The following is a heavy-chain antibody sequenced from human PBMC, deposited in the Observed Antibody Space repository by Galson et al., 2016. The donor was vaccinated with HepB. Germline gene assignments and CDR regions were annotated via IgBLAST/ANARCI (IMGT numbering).Heavy chain of an antibody. CDR2: ISGSSATI. CDR1: GFNFNKYH. Sequence: SLRLSCAASGFNFNKYHMNWVRQTPGKGLEWVSYISGSSATIYYADSETGRFTVTRDNGKNSLYMEMNSLRDVDTAVYYCARVRDGGSYEADHWGQGTTVTVSS. V-gene: IGHV3-48*02. CDR3: ARVRDGGSYEADH. D-gene: IGHD1-26*01. J-gene: IGHJ6*02.